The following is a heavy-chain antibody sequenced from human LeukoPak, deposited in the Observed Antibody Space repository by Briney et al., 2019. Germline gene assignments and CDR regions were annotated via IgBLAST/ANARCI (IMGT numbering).Heavy chain of an antibody. Sequence: SQTLSLTCAISGDSVSSNSAAWNWIRQSPSRGLEWLGRTYYRSRWHNDYAESLKSRITINADTSKNQFSLQLNSVTPDDTAVYYCAKVVIAQQQLGSDWSDPWGQGTLVTVSS. CDR2: TYYRSRWHN. D-gene: IGHD6-13*01. CDR3: AKVVIAQQQLGSDWSDP. V-gene: IGHV6-1*01. CDR1: GDSVSSNSAA. J-gene: IGHJ5*02.